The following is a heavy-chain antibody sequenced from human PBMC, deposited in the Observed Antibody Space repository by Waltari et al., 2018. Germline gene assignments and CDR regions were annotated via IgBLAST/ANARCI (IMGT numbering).Heavy chain of an antibody. J-gene: IGHJ5*01. D-gene: IGHD2-2*01. CDR2: VDDSGNS. Sequence: QLQLQESGPGLVKPSETLSLSCTVSGDSISRSDYHWGWIRQPPGKGLEWIGSVDDSGNSYYNPSLKSRVDISTDTSKNQLSLRLTSVTAADSAVYHCARQRPAALVAWFDSWGQGTPVIVSS. CDR3: ARQRPAALVAWFDS. V-gene: IGHV4-39*07. CDR1: GDSISRSDYH.